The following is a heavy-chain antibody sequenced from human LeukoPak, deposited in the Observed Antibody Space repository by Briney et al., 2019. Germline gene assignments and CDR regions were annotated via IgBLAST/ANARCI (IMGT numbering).Heavy chain of an antibody. CDR3: AKVNNIAVAGTLDY. V-gene: IGHV3-23*01. J-gene: IGHJ4*02. Sequence: GGSLRLSCAASGFTFGRYAMNWVRQAPGKGLEWVSAASGSAAGTYYADSVKGRFTISRDNSKNTLYLQMNSLRAEDTAAYYCAKVNNIAVAGTLDYWGQGTLVTVSS. CDR2: ASGSAAGT. CDR1: GFTFGRYA. D-gene: IGHD6-13*01.